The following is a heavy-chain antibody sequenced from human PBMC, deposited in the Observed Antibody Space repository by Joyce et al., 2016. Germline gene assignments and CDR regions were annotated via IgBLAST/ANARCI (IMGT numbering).Heavy chain of an antibody. D-gene: IGHD1-7*01. CDR1: GHTFTAYA. Sequence: QVQLVQSGAEVKKPGASVKVSCKASGHTFTAYAMHWVRQAPGQRLEWLGSVHPATGATRYSQRFQGRVTMTRDTSANTVYMDRSSLTSEDTALYYCARHNWNFQFDYWGQGTLVTVSS. CDR2: VHPATGAT. V-gene: IGHV1-3*01. J-gene: IGHJ4*02. CDR3: ARHNWNFQFDY.